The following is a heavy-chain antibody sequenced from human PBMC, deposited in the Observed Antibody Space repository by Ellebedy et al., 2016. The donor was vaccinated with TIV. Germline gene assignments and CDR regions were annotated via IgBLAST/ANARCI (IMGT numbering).Heavy chain of an antibody. J-gene: IGHJ6*02. V-gene: IGHV5-10-1*01. Sequence: GESLKISXKGSGYSFTSYWISWVRQMPGKGLEWMGRIDPSDSYTNYSPSFQGHVTISADKSISTAYLQWSSLKASDTAMYYCARYLEMGGWTDVTNYYYYGMDVWGQGTTVTVSS. CDR1: GYSFTSYW. CDR3: ARYLEMGGWTDVTNYYYYGMDV. CDR2: IDPSDSYT. D-gene: IGHD1-1*01.